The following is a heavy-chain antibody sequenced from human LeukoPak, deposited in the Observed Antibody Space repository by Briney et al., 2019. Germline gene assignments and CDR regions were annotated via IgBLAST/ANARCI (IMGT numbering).Heavy chain of an antibody. J-gene: IGHJ4*02. D-gene: IGHD5-18*01. CDR2: TYYRSNWYN. Sequence: SQTLSLTCAVSGDTVSSNSAAWNWLRQSPSRGLEGQGRTYYRSNWYNDYAVSVKSRITINPDTSKNQFSLQLNSVTPEDTAVYYCARGEPLYGYDYWGQGTLVTVSS. CDR3: ARGEPLYGYDY. V-gene: IGHV6-1*01. CDR1: GDTVSSNSAA.